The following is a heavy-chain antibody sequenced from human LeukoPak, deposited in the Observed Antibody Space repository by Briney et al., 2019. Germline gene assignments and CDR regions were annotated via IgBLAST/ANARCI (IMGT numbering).Heavy chain of an antibody. Sequence: SETLSLTCTVSGGSISSSSYYWGWIRQPPGKGLEWIGSIYYSGSTYYNPSLKSRVTISVDTSKNQFSLKLSSVTAADTAVYYCARCGYSYGFVSLYYYGMDVWGQGTTVTVSS. D-gene: IGHD5-18*01. J-gene: IGHJ6*02. CDR3: ARCGYSYGFVSLYYYGMDV. CDR2: IYYSGST. CDR1: GGSISSSSYY. V-gene: IGHV4-39*01.